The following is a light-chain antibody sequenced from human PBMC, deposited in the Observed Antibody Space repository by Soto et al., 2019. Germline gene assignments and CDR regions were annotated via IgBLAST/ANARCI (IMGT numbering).Light chain of an antibody. CDR1: QSVSSY. V-gene: IGKV3-11*01. Sequence: EIVLTHSPATLSLSPGEMSTLSGRAIQSVSSYLAWYQQKPGRAPRLLTSDASHRATGIPARFSGSGSGTAFILTIPRLQYEAFAVYYCQKYYHWARTFGQGTKVDIK. CDR3: QKYYHWART. CDR2: DAS. J-gene: IGKJ1*01.